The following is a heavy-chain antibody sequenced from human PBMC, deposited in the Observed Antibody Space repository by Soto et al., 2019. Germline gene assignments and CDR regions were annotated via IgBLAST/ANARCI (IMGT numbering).Heavy chain of an antibody. D-gene: IGHD1-26*01. CDR1: GFTFSSYG. CDR2: ISSSSSTI. Sequence: EVQLVESGGGLVQPGGSLRLSCAASGFTFSSYGMNWVRQAPGKGLEWVSYISSSSSTIYYADSVKGRFTISRDNSKNSQYMQNNRLSDVDTEVYYGFGDGGATDWFDPWGQGALGTLAS. CDR3: FGDGGATDWFDP. V-gene: IGHV3-48*02. J-gene: IGHJ5*02.